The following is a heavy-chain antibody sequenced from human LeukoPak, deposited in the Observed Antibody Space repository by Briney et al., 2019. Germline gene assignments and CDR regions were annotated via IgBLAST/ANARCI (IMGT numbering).Heavy chain of an antibody. J-gene: IGHJ4*02. D-gene: IGHD3-9*01. CDR3: ARDSSDILTGYYHF. CDR2: INPNSGRT. V-gene: IGHV1-2*02. Sequence: ASVKVSCKTSGYSFNDYYLHWVRQAPGQGLEWMGWINPNSGRTHYAPKFQGRVTLTTDTSITTAYVELSSLISGDTALYYCARDSSDILTGYYHFWGQGTLVTVSS. CDR1: GYSFNDYY.